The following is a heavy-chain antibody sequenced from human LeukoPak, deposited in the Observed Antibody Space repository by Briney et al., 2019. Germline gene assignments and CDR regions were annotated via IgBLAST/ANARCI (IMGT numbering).Heavy chain of an antibody. CDR2: FDPEDSET. V-gene: IGHV1-24*01. J-gene: IGHJ4*02. CDR3: ATLLTDYYDILTGYYTYYFDY. D-gene: IGHD3-9*01. CDR1: GYTLTELS. Sequence: ASVKVSCKVSGYTLTELSMHWVRQAPGKGLEWMGGFDPEDSETIYAQKFQGRVTMTEDTSTDTAYMELSSLRSEDTAVYYCATLLTDYYDILTGYYTYYFDYWGQGTLVTVSS.